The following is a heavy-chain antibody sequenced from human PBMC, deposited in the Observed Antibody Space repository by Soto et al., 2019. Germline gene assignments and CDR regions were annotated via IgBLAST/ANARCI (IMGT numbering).Heavy chain of an antibody. J-gene: IGHJ5*02. V-gene: IGHV1-69*01. CDR1: GGTFSSYA. CDR3: ARARGRTTMVLGVIGGVYNWFDP. D-gene: IGHD3-10*01. Sequence: QVQLVQSGAEVKKPGSSVKVSCKASGGTFSSYAISWVRQAPGQGLEWMGGIIPIFGTANYAQKFQGRVTITADESTSTAYMELSSLRSEDTAVYYCARARGRTTMVLGVIGGVYNWFDPWGQGTLVTVSS. CDR2: IIPIFGTA.